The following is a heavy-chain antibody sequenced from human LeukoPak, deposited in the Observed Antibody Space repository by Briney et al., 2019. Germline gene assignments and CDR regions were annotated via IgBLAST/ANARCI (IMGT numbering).Heavy chain of an antibody. Sequence: GGSLRLSCAASGFTFSSYSMNWVRQAPGKGLEWVSYISSSSSTTYYADSVKGRFTISRDNSKNTLYLQMNSLRAEDTAVYYCAKDHKVSYGDSNYWGQGTLVTVSS. CDR2: ISSSSSTT. CDR3: AKDHKVSYGDSNY. CDR1: GFTFSSYS. J-gene: IGHJ4*02. D-gene: IGHD4-17*01. V-gene: IGHV3-48*01.